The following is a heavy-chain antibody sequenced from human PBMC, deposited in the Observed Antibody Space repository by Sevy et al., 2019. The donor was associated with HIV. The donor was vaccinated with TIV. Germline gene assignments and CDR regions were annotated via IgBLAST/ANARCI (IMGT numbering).Heavy chain of an antibody. Sequence: GGSLRLSCAASGLTVSSNYMSWVRQAPGKGLEWVSVIYSDGTTYHADSVKGRFTISRDNSKNTLYLQMNSLRAEDTAVYYCARGKSGYGYGLDYWGQGTLVTVSS. CDR1: GLTVSSNY. J-gene: IGHJ4*02. CDR2: IYSDGTT. CDR3: ARGKSGYGYGLDY. D-gene: IGHD5-18*01. V-gene: IGHV3-66*01.